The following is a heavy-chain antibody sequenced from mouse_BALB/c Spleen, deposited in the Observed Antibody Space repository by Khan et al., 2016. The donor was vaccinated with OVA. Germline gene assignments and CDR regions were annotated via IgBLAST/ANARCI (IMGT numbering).Heavy chain of an antibody. CDR2: INTHSGVP. CDR1: GYTFTTAG. V-gene: IGHV9-4*02. D-gene: IGHD2-14*01. CDR3: ARGGAAYYRDDGGAMDY. J-gene: IGHJ4*01. Sequence: QIQLVQSGPELKKPGETVRISCKASGYTFTTAGMQWMQKMPGKGLKWIGWINTHSGVPKYAEDFKGRFAFSLETSASTVYLQITNLKNEDTATYCCARGGAAYYRDDGGAMDYWGQGTSVTVSS.